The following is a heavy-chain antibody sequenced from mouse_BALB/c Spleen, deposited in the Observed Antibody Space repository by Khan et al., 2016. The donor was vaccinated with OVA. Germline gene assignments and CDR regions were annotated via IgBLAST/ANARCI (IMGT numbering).Heavy chain of an antibody. J-gene: IGHJ1*01. CDR2: INTYTGEP. V-gene: IGHV9-3-1*01. D-gene: IGHD1-1*02. CDR1: GYSFTNYG. CDR3: ASGGYWYFDV. Sequence: QIQLVQSGPEVKKPGETVKISCKASGYSFTNYGMNWVRQAPGKGLKWMGWINTYTGEPTYADDFKGRFAISLETSASTAYLQINNLKNEDTATYFCASGGYWYFDVWGAGTTVTVSS.